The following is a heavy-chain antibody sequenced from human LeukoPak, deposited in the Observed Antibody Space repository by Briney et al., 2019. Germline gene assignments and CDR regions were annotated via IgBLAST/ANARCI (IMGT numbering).Heavy chain of an antibody. D-gene: IGHD5-18*01. Sequence: GGSLRLSCAASAFTFSSYWMSWVRQAPGKGLEWVANIKQDGSEKYYVDSVKGRFTISRDNAKNSLYLQMNSLRAEDTAVYYCARSSLWIQLWTQTYYFDYWGQGTLVTVSS. CDR1: AFTFSSYW. V-gene: IGHV3-7*01. CDR3: ARSSLWIQLWTQTYYFDY. J-gene: IGHJ4*02. CDR2: IKQDGSEK.